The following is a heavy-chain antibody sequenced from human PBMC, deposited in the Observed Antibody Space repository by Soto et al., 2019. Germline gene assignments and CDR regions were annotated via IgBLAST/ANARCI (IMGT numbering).Heavy chain of an antibody. CDR3: ARGSYDYGDYDPNWFDP. CDR2: IVVGSGNT. J-gene: IGHJ5*02. V-gene: IGHV1-58*02. Sequence: GASVKVSCKASGFTFTSSAMQWVRQARGQRLEWIGWIVVGSGNTNYAQKFQERVTITRDMSTSTAYMELSSLRSEDTAVYYCARGSYDYGDYDPNWFDPWGQGTLVTVSS. CDR1: GFTFTSSA. D-gene: IGHD4-17*01.